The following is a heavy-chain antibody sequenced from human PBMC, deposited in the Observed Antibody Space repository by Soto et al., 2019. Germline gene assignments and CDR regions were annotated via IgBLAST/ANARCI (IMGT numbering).Heavy chain of an antibody. J-gene: IGHJ4*02. V-gene: IGHV3-11*01. CDR2: ISGTITTI. CDR3: ARVPPVDTALVDYFDS. CDR1: GFTFSDYY. Sequence: PGGSLRLSCVASGFTFSDYYMSWIRQAPGKGLEWVSYISGTITTITYADSVKGRFTISRDNSKNSLYLQMNSLRVEDTAVYYCARVPPVDTALVDYFDSWGQGTLVTVSS. D-gene: IGHD5-18*01.